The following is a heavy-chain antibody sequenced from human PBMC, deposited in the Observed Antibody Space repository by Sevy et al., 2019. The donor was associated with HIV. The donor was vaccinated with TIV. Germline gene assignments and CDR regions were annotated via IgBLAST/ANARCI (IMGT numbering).Heavy chain of an antibody. D-gene: IGHD5-18*01. J-gene: IGHJ4*02. CDR3: ARDLRLRGYSYGYFDY. CDR2: INPNSGGT. V-gene: IGHV1-2*02. Sequence: ASVKVSCKASGYTFTGQDIHWVRQAPGQGLEWMGWINPNSGGTNYRQDFQGRVTLTRDTSITTAYMELSGLKSDATAIYYCARDLRLRGYSYGYFDYWGQGTLVTVSS. CDR1: GYTFTGQD.